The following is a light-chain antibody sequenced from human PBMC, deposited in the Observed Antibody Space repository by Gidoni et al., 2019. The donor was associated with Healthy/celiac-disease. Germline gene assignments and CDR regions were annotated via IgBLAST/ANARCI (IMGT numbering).Light chain of an antibody. CDR2: AAS. CDR3: QQLNSYLSFT. Sequence: DIQLTKSPSFLSASVGDRVTITCRASQGISSYLAWYQQKPGKAPKLLIYAASTLQSGVPSRFSGSGSGTEFTLTISSLQPEDFATYYCQQLNSYLSFTFGPGTKVDIK. J-gene: IGKJ3*01. CDR1: QGISSY. V-gene: IGKV1-9*01.